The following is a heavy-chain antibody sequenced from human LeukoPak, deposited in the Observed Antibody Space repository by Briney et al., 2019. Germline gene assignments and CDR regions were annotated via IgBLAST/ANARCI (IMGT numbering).Heavy chain of an antibody. Sequence: GRSLRLSRAASGFTFSSYGVHWVRQAPGKGLEWVAVISYDGSNKYYADSVKGRFTISRDNSKNTLYLQMNSLRAEDTAVYYCAKSKTGCSGGSCYFGYFDYWGQGTLVTVSS. J-gene: IGHJ4*02. V-gene: IGHV3-30*18. CDR2: ISYDGSNK. D-gene: IGHD2-15*01. CDR3: AKSKTGCSGGSCYFGYFDY. CDR1: GFTFSSYG.